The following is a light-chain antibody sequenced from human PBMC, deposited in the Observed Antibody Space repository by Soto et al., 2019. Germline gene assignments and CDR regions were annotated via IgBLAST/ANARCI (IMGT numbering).Light chain of an antibody. J-gene: IGLJ1*01. CDR2: SSN. CDR3: AAWDDSLNGHV. Sequence: QSVLTQPPSASGTPGQRVTISCSGSSSNIGRNTVNWYQQLPGTAPKLLIYSSNQRPSGVPDRFSGSKSGTSASLAISGLQSEDEADYFCAAWDDSLNGHVFGTATKLTVL. CDR1: SSNIGRNT. V-gene: IGLV1-44*01.